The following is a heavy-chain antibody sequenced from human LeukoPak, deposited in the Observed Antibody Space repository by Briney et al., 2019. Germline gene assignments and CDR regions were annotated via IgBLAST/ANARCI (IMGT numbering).Heavy chain of an antibody. V-gene: IGHV3-33*01. D-gene: IGHD3-22*01. Sequence: GRSLRLSCAASGFTFSSYGMHWVRQAPGKGLEWVAVIWYDGSNKYYADSVKGRFTISRDNSKNTLYLQMNSLRAEDTAVYYCARDRYYDSSGYYAPHFDYWGQGTLVTVSS. CDR3: ARDRYYDSSGYYAPHFDY. J-gene: IGHJ4*02. CDR2: IWYDGSNK. CDR1: GFTFSSYG.